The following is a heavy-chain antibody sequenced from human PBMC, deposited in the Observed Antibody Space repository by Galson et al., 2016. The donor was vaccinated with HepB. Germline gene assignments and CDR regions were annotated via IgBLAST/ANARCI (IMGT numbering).Heavy chain of an antibody. D-gene: IGHD5-18*01. CDR3: AKDVTLGYNYGVGPEL. J-gene: IGHJ4*02. CDR1: GFSFSTSA. V-gene: IGHV3-23*01. CDR2: MSGRGGSI. Sequence: SLRLSCAASGFSFSTSAMSWVRQVAGEGLEWVSSMSGRGGSINYADSVKGRFIISRDNSKNRLFLQMNSLRAEDTAVYHCAKDVTLGYNYGVGPELWGQGTLVTVSS.